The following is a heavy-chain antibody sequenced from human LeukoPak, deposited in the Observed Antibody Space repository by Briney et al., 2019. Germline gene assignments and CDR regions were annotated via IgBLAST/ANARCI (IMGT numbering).Heavy chain of an antibody. CDR1: GGSISSYY. D-gene: IGHD6-13*01. CDR3: ARGAASATGDWFDP. Sequence: SGTLSLTCIVSGGSISSYYWSWIRQPPGKGLEWIGYIYYSGSTKYNPSLKSRVTISVDTSKNQFSLRLSSVTAADTAVYYCARGAASATGDWFDPWGQGTLVTVSS. J-gene: IGHJ5*02. CDR2: IYYSGST. V-gene: IGHV4-59*01.